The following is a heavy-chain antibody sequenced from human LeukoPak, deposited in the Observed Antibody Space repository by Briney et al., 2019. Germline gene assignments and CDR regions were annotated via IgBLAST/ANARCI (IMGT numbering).Heavy chain of an antibody. CDR1: GASFSSGPYF. D-gene: IGHD2-15*01. J-gene: IGHJ5*02. CDR3: ARSTYCSGGSCSHNWFDP. CDR2: ISTRGST. Sequence: SETLSLTCTVSGASFSSGPYFWNWVRQPAGKGLEWIGRISTRGSTTYNPSLKSRLTLSVDTSNNQFSLKLTSVTAADTAVYYCARSTYCSGGSCSHNWFDPWGQGTLVTVSS. V-gene: IGHV4-61*02.